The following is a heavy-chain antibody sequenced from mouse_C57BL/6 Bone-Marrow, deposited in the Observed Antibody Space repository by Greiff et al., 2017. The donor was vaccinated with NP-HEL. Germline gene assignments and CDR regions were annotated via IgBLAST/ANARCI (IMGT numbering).Heavy chain of an antibody. J-gene: IGHJ3*01. CDR1: GYSFTGYY. CDR2: INPSTGGT. Sequence: VQLKESGPELVKPGASVKISCKASGYSFTGYYMNWVKQSPEKSLEWIGEINPSTGGTTYNQKFKAKATLTVDKSSSTAYMQLKSLTSEDSAVYYCAPLAWFAYWGQGTLVTVSA. V-gene: IGHV1-42*01. CDR3: APLAWFAY. D-gene: IGHD4-1*01.